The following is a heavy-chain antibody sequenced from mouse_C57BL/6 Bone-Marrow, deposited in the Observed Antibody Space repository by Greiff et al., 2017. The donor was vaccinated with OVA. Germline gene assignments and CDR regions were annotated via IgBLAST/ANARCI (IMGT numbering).Heavy chain of an antibody. CDR2: IYPRSGNT. D-gene: IGHD1-1*01. V-gene: IGHV1-81*01. J-gene: IGHJ4*01. CDR3: ARWDYYGYYAMDY. CDR1: GYTFTSYG. Sequence: QVQLKESGAELARPGASVKLSCKASGYTFTSYGISWVKQRTGQGLEWIGEIYPRSGNTYYNEKFKGKATLTADKSYSTAYMELRSLTSEDSAVYFCARWDYYGYYAMDYWGQGTSVTVSS.